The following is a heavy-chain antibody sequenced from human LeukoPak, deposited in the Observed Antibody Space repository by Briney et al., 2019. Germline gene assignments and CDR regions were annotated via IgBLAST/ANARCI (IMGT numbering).Heavy chain of an antibody. CDR1: GFTFSNYA. D-gene: IGHD4-17*01. CDR3: AKPYPTLTTSAVLDN. CDR2: ISYDGNSQ. J-gene: IGHJ4*02. V-gene: IGHV3-30*18. Sequence: GGSLRLSCAASGFTFSNYAIHWVRQAPGRGLEWVAAISYDGNSQHYGASVKGRFTISRDNSKNTVYLQINTLTTEDAAIYYCAKPYPTLTTSAVLDNWGQGTLVTVSS.